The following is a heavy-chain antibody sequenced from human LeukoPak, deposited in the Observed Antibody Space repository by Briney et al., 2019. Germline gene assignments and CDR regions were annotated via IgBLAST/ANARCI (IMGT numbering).Heavy chain of an antibody. CDR3: ARVWSEEPRAYYHYMDV. V-gene: IGHV4-61*09. CDR1: GDSISGGTYY. J-gene: IGHJ6*03. CDR2: ISTNGRT. Sequence: SETLSLTCSVSGDSISGGTYYWSWIRQPAGKGLEWVGHISTNGRTNYNPSLKSRVTISIDASKNQFSLRLSSVTAADTAVYYCARVWSEEPRAYYHYMDVWGKGTPVTVSS. D-gene: IGHD3-10*01.